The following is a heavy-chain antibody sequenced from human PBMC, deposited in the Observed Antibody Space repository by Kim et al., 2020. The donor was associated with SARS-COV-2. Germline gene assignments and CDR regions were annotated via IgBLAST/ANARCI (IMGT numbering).Heavy chain of an antibody. J-gene: IGHJ5*02. CDR3: ARLTVAGTWWFDP. V-gene: IGHV5-51*01. Sequence: YSPSFQGQVTISADKSISTAYLQWSSLKASDTAMYYCARLTVAGTWWFDPWGQGTLVTVSS. D-gene: IGHD6-19*01.